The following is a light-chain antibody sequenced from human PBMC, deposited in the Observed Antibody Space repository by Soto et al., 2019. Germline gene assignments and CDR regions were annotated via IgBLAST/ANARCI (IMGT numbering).Light chain of an antibody. CDR3: QQTYSTPPT. J-gene: IGKJ1*01. Sequence: DIQMTQSPPTLSASVGDRVTITCRASQNINTDLAWYQQKPGKAPKLLIYKASTLKSGVPSRFSGSGSGTDFTLTISSLEPEDFATYYCQQTYSTPPTFGQGTKVDIK. CDR2: KAS. V-gene: IGKV1-39*01. CDR1: QNINTD.